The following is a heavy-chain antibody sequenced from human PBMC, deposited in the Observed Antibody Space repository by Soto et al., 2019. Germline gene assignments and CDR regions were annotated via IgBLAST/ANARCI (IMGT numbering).Heavy chain of an antibody. D-gene: IGHD2-15*01. CDR3: VIDGLDHYATERLDFDN. J-gene: IGHJ4*02. V-gene: IGHV3-21*01. CDR2: ISSSAVYI. CDR1: GFNFITYS. Sequence: EVQLVESGGGPVRPGGSLKLSCAASGFNFITYSLSWVRQAPGKGLEWVASISSSAVYIDYADSVKGRFTISRDNANNSLYLQMNSLGSEDTASYYCVIDGLDHYATERLDFDNWGQGTLVTVSS.